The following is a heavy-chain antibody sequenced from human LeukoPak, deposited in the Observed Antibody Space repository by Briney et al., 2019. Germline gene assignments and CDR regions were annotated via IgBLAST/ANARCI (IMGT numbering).Heavy chain of an antibody. J-gene: IGHJ4*02. D-gene: IGHD6-19*01. V-gene: IGHV3-23*01. CDR3: AKSPPWATAVAPQAFDY. Sequence: GGSLRLSCAASGFTFSSYAMSWVRQAPGKGLEWVSAISGSGGSTYYADSVKGRFTISKDNSKNTLYLQMNSLRAEDTAVYYCAKSPPWATAVAPQAFDYWGQGTLVTVSS. CDR1: GFTFSSYA. CDR2: ISGSGGST.